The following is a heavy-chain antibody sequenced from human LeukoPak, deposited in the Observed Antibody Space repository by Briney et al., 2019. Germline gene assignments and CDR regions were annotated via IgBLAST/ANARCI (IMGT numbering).Heavy chain of an antibody. D-gene: IGHD5-24*01. V-gene: IGHV4-61*01. Sequence: PSETLSLTYTASGGSVSSGSYYWRWIRQPPGKGLEWIGYIYYSGSTNYNPSLKSRVTMSVDTSKNQFSLKLSSVTAADTAVYYCAREMATITGFNYWGQGTLVTVSS. CDR1: GGSVSSGSYY. CDR2: IYYSGST. CDR3: AREMATITGFNY. J-gene: IGHJ4*02.